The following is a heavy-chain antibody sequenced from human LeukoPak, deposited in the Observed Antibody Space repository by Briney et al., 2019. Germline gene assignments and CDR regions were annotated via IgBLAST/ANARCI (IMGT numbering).Heavy chain of an antibody. V-gene: IGHV3-21*01. CDR2: ISSSSSYK. Sequence: PGGSLRLSCAASGFTFSSYSMNWVRQAPGKGLEWVSSISSSSSYKYYADSVKGRFTISRDNSKNTLYLQMNSLRAEDTAVYYCAKDFTYYYESSGYYWGQGTLVTVSS. CDR3: AKDFTYYYESSGYY. J-gene: IGHJ4*02. CDR1: GFTFSSYS. D-gene: IGHD3-22*01.